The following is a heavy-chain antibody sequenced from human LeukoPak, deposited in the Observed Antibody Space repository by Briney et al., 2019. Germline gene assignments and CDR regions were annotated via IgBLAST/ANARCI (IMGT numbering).Heavy chain of an antibody. V-gene: IGHV5-51*01. Sequence: GESLKIACKGSGYSFTSYWIGWVRQMPGKGLEWMGIIYPGDSDTRYSPSFQGQVTISADKSISTAYLQWSSLKASDTAMYYCARHSAYSSSWDYYYGMDVWGQGTTVTVSS. CDR3: ARHSAYSSSWDYYYGMDV. CDR2: IYPGDSDT. J-gene: IGHJ6*02. D-gene: IGHD6-13*01. CDR1: GYSFTSYW.